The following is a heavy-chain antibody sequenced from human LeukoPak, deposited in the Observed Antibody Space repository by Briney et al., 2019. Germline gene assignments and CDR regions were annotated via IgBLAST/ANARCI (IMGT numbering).Heavy chain of an antibody. Sequence: GGSLRLSCAASGFTFDDYGMSWVRQAPGKGLEWVSGINWNGGSTGYADSVKGRFTTSRDNAKNSLYLQMNSLRAEDTALYYCARGPTRYYYDSSGYYYSEYFQHWGQGTLVTVSS. J-gene: IGHJ1*01. D-gene: IGHD3-22*01. CDR2: INWNGGST. CDR1: GFTFDDYG. V-gene: IGHV3-20*04. CDR3: ARGPTRYYYDSSGYYYSEYFQH.